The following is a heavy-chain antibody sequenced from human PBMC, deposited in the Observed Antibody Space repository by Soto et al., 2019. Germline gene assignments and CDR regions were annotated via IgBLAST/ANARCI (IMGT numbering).Heavy chain of an antibody. D-gene: IGHD6-6*01. CDR3: AREVEPRFPMAARGAYFDY. Sequence: QVQLQQWGAGLLKPSETPSLTCAVYGGSFSGYYWSWIRQPPGKGLEWIGEINHSGSTNYNPSLKSRVTISVDTSKNQFSLKLSSVTAADTAVYYCAREVEPRFPMAARGAYFDYWGQGTLVTVSS. CDR2: INHSGST. CDR1: GGSFSGYY. J-gene: IGHJ4*02. V-gene: IGHV4-34*01.